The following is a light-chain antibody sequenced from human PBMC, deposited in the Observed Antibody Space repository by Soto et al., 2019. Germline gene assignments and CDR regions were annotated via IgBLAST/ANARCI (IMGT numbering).Light chain of an antibody. CDR2: GAS. CDR1: QSVTTY. J-gene: IGKJ1*01. Sequence: EIVLTQSPDTLSLSPGERATLSCRASQSVTTYLAWYQHRPGQTPRLLIYGASYRATGIPDRFFGSGSGTDFSLTITRLEPYDFAMYYCQQYYASPLPFGQGTKVEVK. CDR3: QQYYASPLP. V-gene: IGKV3-20*01.